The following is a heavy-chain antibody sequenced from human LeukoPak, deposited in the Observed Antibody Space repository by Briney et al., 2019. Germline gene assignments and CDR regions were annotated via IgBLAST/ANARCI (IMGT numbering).Heavy chain of an antibody. V-gene: IGHV3-48*03. CDR1: GFTFSSYE. CDR3: ARDLLGDNWNDRGVFDY. Sequence: GGSLRLSCAPSGFTFSSYEMNWVRQDPGEGLEWVSYISISGSTIYYADSVKGRFTISRDNAKNSLYLQMNSLRAEDTAVYYCARDLLGDNWNDRGVFDYWGQGTLVTVSS. CDR2: ISISGSTI. J-gene: IGHJ4*02. D-gene: IGHD1-1*01.